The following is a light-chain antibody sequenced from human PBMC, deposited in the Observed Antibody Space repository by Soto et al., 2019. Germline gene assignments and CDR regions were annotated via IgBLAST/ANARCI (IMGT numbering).Light chain of an antibody. Sequence: DIVVTQSPLSLPVTPGEPASISCRSSQSLLHSNGYTYLDWYLQKPGQSPQLLIYWGSNRASGVPDRFSGSGSGTDFTLKIGRVEAEYVRVYYCMKALQTPLTFVPGTKVNIK. J-gene: IGKJ3*01. CDR2: WGS. CDR3: MKALQTPLT. V-gene: IGKV2-28*01. CDR1: QSLLHSNGYTY.